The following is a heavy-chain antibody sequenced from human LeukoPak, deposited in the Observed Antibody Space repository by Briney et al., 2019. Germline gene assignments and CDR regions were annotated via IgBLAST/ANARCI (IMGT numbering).Heavy chain of an antibody. Sequence: GGSLRLSCAVSGFTFSSYWMIWVRQTPGKGLEWVANINRDGRERHYVDSVEGRFTISRDNAKNSLYLQMSSLRVEDTAVYYCASSITIFGVVIPLGYWGQGTLVTVSS. D-gene: IGHD3-3*01. V-gene: IGHV3-7*01. J-gene: IGHJ4*02. CDR1: GFTFSSYW. CDR3: ASSITIFGVVIPLGY. CDR2: INRDGRER.